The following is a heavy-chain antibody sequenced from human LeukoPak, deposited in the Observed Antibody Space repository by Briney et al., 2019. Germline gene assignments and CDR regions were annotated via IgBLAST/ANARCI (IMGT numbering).Heavy chain of an antibody. CDR3: ARVDSNYVFDY. Sequence: SETLSLTCAVSGGSIRSYYWSWIRQPPGKGLEWIGYIFYSGTTNYNPSLKSRITLSVDTSGNQFYLRLTSVTAADTAMYYCARVDSNYVFDYWGQGTLVTVSS. CDR2: IFYSGTT. D-gene: IGHD4-11*01. CDR1: GGSIRSYY. J-gene: IGHJ4*02. V-gene: IGHV4-59*01.